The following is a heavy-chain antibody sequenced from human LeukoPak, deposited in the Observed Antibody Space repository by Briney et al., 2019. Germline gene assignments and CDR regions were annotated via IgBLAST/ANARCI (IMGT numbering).Heavy chain of an antibody. CDR3: ARHQWHYYYYMGV. CDR2: IYYSGDT. J-gene: IGHJ6*03. Sequence: SETLSLTCTVSSGSISSIRYHWGWIRQPPGRGLEWIESIYYSGDTYYNPSLKIRRVTISVDTFKNQFSLRPSSVTSADTAVYYCARHQWHYYYYMGVWGKGSTVSVSS. CDR1: SGSISSIRYH. V-gene: IGHV4-39*01. D-gene: IGHD6-19*01.